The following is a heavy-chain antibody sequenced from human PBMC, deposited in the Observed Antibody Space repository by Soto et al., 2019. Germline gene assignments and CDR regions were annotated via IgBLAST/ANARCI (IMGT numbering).Heavy chain of an antibody. J-gene: IGHJ5*02. D-gene: IGHD5-12*01. CDR2: IYYSGST. CDR3: ARRRLLGAYEDWFDP. CDR1: GGSISSSSYY. V-gene: IGHV4-39*01. Sequence: PETLSLTCTVSGGSISSSSYYWGWIRQPPGKGLEWIGSIYYSGSTYYNPSLKSRVTISVDTSKNQFSLKLSSVTAADTAVYYCARRRLLGAYEDWFDPWGQGTLVTVSS.